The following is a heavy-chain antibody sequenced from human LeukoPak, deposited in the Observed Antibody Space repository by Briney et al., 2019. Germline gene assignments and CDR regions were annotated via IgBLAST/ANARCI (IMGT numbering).Heavy chain of an antibody. CDR2: ISYDGSNK. V-gene: IGHV3-30*03. D-gene: IGHD6-13*01. Sequence: TGGSLRLSCAASGFTFSSYGMHWVRQAPGKGLEWVAVISYDGSNKYYADSVKGRFTISRDNSKNTLYLQMNSLRAEDTAVYYCARDRETSYWLGRYSSSWSGFTRHAFDIWGQGTMVTVSS. CDR1: GFTFSSYG. J-gene: IGHJ3*02. CDR3: ARDRETSYWLGRYSSSWSGFTRHAFDI.